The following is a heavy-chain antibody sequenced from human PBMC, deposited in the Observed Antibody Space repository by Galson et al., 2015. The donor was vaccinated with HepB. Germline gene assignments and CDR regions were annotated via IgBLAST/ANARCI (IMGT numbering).Heavy chain of an antibody. V-gene: IGHV6-1*01. CDR2: PYYRSKWYN. CDR3: AKFSSRRWFDP. CDR1: GDSVSSNSSA. Sequence: CAISGDSVSSNSSAWSWIRQSPSRGLEWLGRPYYRSKWYNDYALSVKSRITINPDTSKNQFSLQLYSVTPEDTAIYYCAKFSSRRWFDPWGQGTLVTVSS. J-gene: IGHJ5*02.